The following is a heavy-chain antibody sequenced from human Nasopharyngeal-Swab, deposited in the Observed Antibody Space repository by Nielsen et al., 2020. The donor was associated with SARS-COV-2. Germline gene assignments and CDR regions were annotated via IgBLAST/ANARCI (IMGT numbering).Heavy chain of an antibody. V-gene: IGHV1-24*01. J-gene: IGHJ5*02. CDR3: ATAPMTTVTKGWFDP. CDR2: FDPEDGET. CDR1: GYTLTELS. Sequence: ASVKVSCKVSGYTLTELSMHWVRQAPGKGLEWMGGFDPEDGETIYAQKFQGRVTMTEDTSTGTAYMELSSLRSEDTAVYYCATAPMTTVTKGWFDPWGQGTLVTVSS. D-gene: IGHD4-17*01.